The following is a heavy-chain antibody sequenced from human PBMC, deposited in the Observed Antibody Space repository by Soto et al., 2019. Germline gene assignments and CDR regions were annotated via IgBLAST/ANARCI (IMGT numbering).Heavy chain of an antibody. CDR1: TDSMSNCNR. J-gene: IGHJ4*02. D-gene: IGHD3-16*02. CDR3: ARGGCSYHSLDL. V-gene: IGHV4-4*02. Sequence: SETLSLTCAVSTDSMSNCNRWTWVRQPPGKGLQWIGEIYQSGSTNYNPSLKSRGTVSLDKSKNQFSLNLISVTAADTAMYYCARGGCSYHSLDLWGPGTLVTVSS. CDR2: IYQSGST.